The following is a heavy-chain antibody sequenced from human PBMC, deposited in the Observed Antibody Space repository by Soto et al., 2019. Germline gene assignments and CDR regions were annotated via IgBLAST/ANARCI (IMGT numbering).Heavy chain of an antibody. Sequence: QVQLVQSGAEVKKPGASVKVSYKASGYTFTKHPMHWVRQAPGQRLEWMGWINAGNGNTKYSQKFQGRVTITRDTSASTAYMELSSLRSEDTAVYYCARDVGATGDWGQGTLVTVSS. CDR3: ARDVGATGD. J-gene: IGHJ4*02. V-gene: IGHV1-3*01. CDR1: GYTFTKHP. D-gene: IGHD1-26*01. CDR2: INAGNGNT.